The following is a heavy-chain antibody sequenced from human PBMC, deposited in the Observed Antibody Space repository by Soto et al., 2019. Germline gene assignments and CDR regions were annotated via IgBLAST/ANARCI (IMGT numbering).Heavy chain of an antibody. D-gene: IGHD3-16*01. J-gene: IGHJ5*02. Sequence: QVQLQESGPGLVKPSGTLSLTCAVSNGSITSGNWWSWVRQPPGKGLEWIGDIYRTGSTNYNPSLRSRVIISVDKSKNNFSLSLSSGTAADTAVYFCARVWGALAPIAGWFGPWGRGILVTVSS. CDR2: IYRTGST. CDR3: ARVWGALAPIAGWFGP. CDR1: NGSITSGNW. V-gene: IGHV4-4*02.